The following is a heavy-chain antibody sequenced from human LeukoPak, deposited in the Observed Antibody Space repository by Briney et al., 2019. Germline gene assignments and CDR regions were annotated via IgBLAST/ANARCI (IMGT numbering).Heavy chain of an antibody. CDR1: GYTFTGYY. J-gene: IGHJ6*02. CDR2: INPNSGGT. V-gene: IGHV1-2*02. Sequence: ASVKVSCKASGYTFTGYYMHWVRQAPGQGLEWMGWINPNSGGTNYAQKFQGRVTMTRDTSISTAYMELSRLRSEDTAVYYCARDTSSRDYYGMDVWGQGTTVTVSS. CDR3: ARDTSSRDYYGMDV. D-gene: IGHD2-2*01.